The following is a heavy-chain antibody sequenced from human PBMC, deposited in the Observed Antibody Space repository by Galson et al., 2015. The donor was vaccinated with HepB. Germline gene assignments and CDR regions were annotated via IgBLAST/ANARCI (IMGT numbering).Heavy chain of an antibody. Sequence: SVKVSCKASGYTFTRHYLHWVRQAPGQGLEWMGLINPSGGSTSYAQKFQDRVTMTRDTSTSTVYMELRGLRSEDTAMYYCARVKYCSGGSCFREEALDYWGQGTLFTVSS. CDR2: INPSGGST. CDR3: ARVKYCSGGSCFREEALDY. J-gene: IGHJ4*02. V-gene: IGHV1-46*01. CDR1: GYTFTRHY. D-gene: IGHD2-15*01.